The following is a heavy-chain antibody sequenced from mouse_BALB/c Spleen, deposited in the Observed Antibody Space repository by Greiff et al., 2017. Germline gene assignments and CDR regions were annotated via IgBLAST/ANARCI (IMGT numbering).Heavy chain of an antibody. V-gene: IGHV1-69*02. CDR3: ARANWQRAYAKDY. J-gene: IGHJ4*01. CDR2: IDPCDSYT. Sequence: QVQLMQPGAELVKPGGSVKLSCKASGYTFTSYWMHWVKQRPGQGLEWIGEIDPCDSYTNYNQKFKGKATLTVDKSSSAAYLQLSSLQSEDSAVYACARANWQRAYAKDYWGQGTSVTVSS. CDR1: GYTFTSYW. D-gene: IGHD4-1*01.